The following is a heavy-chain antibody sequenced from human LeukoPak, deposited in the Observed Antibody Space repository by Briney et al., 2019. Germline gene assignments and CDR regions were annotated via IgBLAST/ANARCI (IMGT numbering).Heavy chain of an antibody. D-gene: IGHD2-2*01. CDR3: ARRSVVVPAADGWFDP. V-gene: IGHV4-61*05. J-gene: IGHJ5*02. CDR2: IYYSGST. CDR1: GGSISSSSYY. Sequence: SETLSLTCTVSGGSISSSSYYWGWIRQPPGKGLEWIGYIYYSGSTNYNPSLKSRVTISVDTSKNQFSLKLSSVTAADTAVYYCARRSVVVPAADGWFDPWGQGTLVTVSS.